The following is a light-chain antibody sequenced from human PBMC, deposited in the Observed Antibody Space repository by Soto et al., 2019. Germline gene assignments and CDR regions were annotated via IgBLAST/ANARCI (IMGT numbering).Light chain of an antibody. CDR2: AAS. Sequence: DIQMTQSPSSLSASVGDRVTITCRASQDLNNYLAWYQQKPGKPPQLLIYAASTLQSGVQSRLSGCESGTDSTHTINSLQPEDVATYDRQRYNNSPPVTFGPGTKV. CDR1: QDLNNY. CDR3: QRYNNSPPVT. V-gene: IGKV1-27*01. J-gene: IGKJ3*01.